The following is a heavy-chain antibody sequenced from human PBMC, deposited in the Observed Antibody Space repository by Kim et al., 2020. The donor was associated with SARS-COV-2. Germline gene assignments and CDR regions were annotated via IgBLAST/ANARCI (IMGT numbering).Heavy chain of an antibody. CDR3: ARDAYYYDSSGYYYVPFDY. V-gene: IGHV3-72*01. J-gene: IGHJ4*02. CDR2: TRNKANSYTT. Sequence: GGSLRLSCAASGFTFSDHYMDWVRQAPGKGLEWVGRTRNKANSYTTEYAASVKGRFTISRDDSKNSLYLQMNSLKTEDTAVYYCARDAYYYDSSGYYYVPFDYWGQGTLVTVSS. D-gene: IGHD3-22*01. CDR1: GFTFSDHY.